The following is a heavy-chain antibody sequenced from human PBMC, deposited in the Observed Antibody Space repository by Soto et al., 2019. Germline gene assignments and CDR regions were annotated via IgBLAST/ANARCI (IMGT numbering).Heavy chain of an antibody. Sequence: GGSLRLSCAASGLTSITYAMSWVRQAPGKGLEWVSGISGSGGNTYYADSVKGRFTISRDNSKNMLYLQMNSLRAEDTAVYYFAKRPTTVTTVSNCWGQGTLVTVSS. CDR1: GLTSITYA. CDR3: AKRPTTVTTVSNC. D-gene: IGHD4-17*01. CDR2: ISGSGGNT. V-gene: IGHV3-23*01. J-gene: IGHJ4*02.